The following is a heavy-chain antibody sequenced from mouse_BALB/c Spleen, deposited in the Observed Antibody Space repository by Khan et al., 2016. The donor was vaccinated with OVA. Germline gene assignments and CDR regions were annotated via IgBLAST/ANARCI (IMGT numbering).Heavy chain of an antibody. CDR3: ARVGYNGTMDY. Sequence: QLVQSGPELKKPGETVKISCKASGYTFTNYGMNWVKQAPGKGLKWMGWINTYTGEPTYADDFKGRFAFSLETSASTAYLQINNLKNEDTATYCCARVGYNGTMDYWGQGTSVTVSS. CDR2: INTYTGEP. J-gene: IGHJ4*01. V-gene: IGHV9-3-1*01. D-gene: IGHD2-14*01. CDR1: GYTFTNYG.